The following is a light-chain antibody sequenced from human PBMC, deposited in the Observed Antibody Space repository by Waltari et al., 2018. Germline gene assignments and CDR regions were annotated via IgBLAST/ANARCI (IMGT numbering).Light chain of an antibody. CDR3: QQYNDWPQT. V-gene: IGKV3-15*01. CDR2: TAS. Sequence: EIVMTQSPATLSVSSRERATLSCRASQTVGRHLAWYHQQPGHAPRLPLSTASTRATGIPPRFSGRGSGTEFTLTISSLQSEDFAVYYCQQYNDWPQTFGQGTKVEIK. J-gene: IGKJ1*01. CDR1: QTVGRH.